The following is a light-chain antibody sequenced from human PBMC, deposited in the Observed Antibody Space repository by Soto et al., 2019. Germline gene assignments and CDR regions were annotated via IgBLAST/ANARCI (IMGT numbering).Light chain of an antibody. CDR2: RNG. V-gene: IGLV1-47*01. J-gene: IGLJ1*01. CDR1: SVNIGSNY. Sequence: QSVLTQPPSASATPGQGVMISCSGSSVNIGSNYVYWYQQLPGTAPKLLIYRNGQRPSGVPDRFSGSKSGTSASLAISGLRSEDEADYYCQSYESSLSGYVFGTGTKVTVL. CDR3: QSYESSLSGYV.